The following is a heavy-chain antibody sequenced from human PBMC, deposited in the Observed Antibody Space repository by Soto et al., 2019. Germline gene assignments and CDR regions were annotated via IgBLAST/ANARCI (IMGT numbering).Heavy chain of an antibody. D-gene: IGHD2-21*02. CDR2: IYYSGST. CDR3: ARVCGGDCHYGMDV. CDR1: GGSISSGGYY. J-gene: IGHJ6*02. Sequence: QVQLQESGPGLVKPSQTLSLTCTVSGGSISSGGYYWSWIRQHPGKGLEWIGYIYYSGSTYYNPARKSGVTISVDTSKNQFSLKLSSVTAADTAVYYCARVCGGDCHYGMDVWGQGTTVTVSS. V-gene: IGHV4-31*03.